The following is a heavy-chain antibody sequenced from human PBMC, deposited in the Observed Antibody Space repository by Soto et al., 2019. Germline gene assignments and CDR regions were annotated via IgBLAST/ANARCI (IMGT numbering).Heavy chain of an antibody. V-gene: IGHV1-8*01. CDR2: MNPNSGNT. CDR1: GYTFTSYD. D-gene: IGHD3-9*01. J-gene: IGHJ5*02. CDR3: ARFLRYFDWPRRAGGAPQNWFDP. Sequence: ASVKVSCKASGYTFTSYDINWVRQATGQGLEWMGWMNPNSGNTGYAQKFQGRVTMTRNTSISTAYMELSSLRSEDTAVYYCARFLRYFDWPRRAGGAPQNWFDPWGQGTLVTVSS.